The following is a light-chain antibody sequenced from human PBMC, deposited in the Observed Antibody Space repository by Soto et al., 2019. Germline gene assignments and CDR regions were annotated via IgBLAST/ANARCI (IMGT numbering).Light chain of an antibody. Sequence: QSALTQPASVSGSPGQSITISCTGTRSDVGGYNSVCWHQQHPGKAPKLIIYEVSNRPSGISDRFSASKSGNTASLTISGLQADDEADYYCSSYTSSSTPCVFGTGTKLTVL. CDR1: RSDVGGYNS. V-gene: IGLV2-14*01. CDR3: SSYTSSSTPCV. J-gene: IGLJ1*01. CDR2: EVS.